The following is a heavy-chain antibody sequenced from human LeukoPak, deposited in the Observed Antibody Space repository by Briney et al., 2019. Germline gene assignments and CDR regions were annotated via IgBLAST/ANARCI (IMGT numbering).Heavy chain of an antibody. Sequence: GGSLRLSWAVSGFTFSSYALSWVRQAPGRGLEWVSAISGSGDSTYYADSVKGRFTISRDNSKNTLYLQMNSLRAEDTALYYCAKENPHNDYWGQGTLVTVSS. CDR3: AKENPHNDY. V-gene: IGHV3-23*01. CDR1: GFTFSSYA. J-gene: IGHJ4*02. CDR2: ISGSGDST.